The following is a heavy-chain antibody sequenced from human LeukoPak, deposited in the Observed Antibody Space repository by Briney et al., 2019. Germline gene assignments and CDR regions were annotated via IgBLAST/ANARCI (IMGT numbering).Heavy chain of an antibody. V-gene: IGHV4-39*01. CDR3: ARRIAAEDFDP. J-gene: IGHJ5*02. Sequence: SETLSLTCTVSGGFVSSHYWTWIRQPPGKGLEWIGSIYYSGSTYYNPSLKSRVTISVDTSKNQFSLKLSSVTAADTAVYYCARRIAAEDFDPWGQGTLVTVSS. CDR1: GGFVSSHY. CDR2: IYYSGST. D-gene: IGHD6-13*01.